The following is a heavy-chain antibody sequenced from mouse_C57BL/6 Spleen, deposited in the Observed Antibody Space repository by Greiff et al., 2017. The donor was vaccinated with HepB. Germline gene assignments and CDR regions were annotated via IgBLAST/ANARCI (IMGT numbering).Heavy chain of an antibody. CDR3: ARDDYAWFAY. V-gene: IGHV1-82*01. CDR2: IYPGDGDT. J-gene: IGHJ3*01. D-gene: IGHD2-4*01. CDR1: GYAFSSSW. Sequence: QVQLQQPGPELVKPGASVKISCKASGYAFSSSWMNWVKQRPGKGLEWIGRIYPGDGDTNYNGKFKGKATLTADKSSSTAYMQLSSLTSEDSAVYFCARDDYAWFAYWGQGTLVTVSA.